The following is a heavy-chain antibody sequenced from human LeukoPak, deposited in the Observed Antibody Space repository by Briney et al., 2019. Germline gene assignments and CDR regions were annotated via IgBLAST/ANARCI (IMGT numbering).Heavy chain of an antibody. D-gene: IGHD2-15*01. V-gene: IGHV3-21*01. CDR1: GFTFSSYS. CDR3: ASYCSGGSCYSADFDY. Sequence: PGXSLRLSCAASGFTFSSYSMNWVRQAPGKGLEWVSSISSSSSYIYFADSVEGRFTISRDNAKNSLYLQMNSLRAEDTAVYYCASYCSGGSCYSADFDYWGQGTLVTVSS. J-gene: IGHJ4*02. CDR2: ISSSSSYI.